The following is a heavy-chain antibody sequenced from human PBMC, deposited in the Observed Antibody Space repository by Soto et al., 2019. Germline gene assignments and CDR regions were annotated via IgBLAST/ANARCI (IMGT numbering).Heavy chain of an antibody. CDR3: ARLPQEHNYYGMHV. V-gene: IGHV4-39*01. J-gene: IGHJ6*02. CDR2: IYYSGNT. Sequence: SETLSLTCTVSGGSIVTGSYYWGWIRQPPGKGLEWLGHIYYSGNTYYPPSLKSRVTISVDTSKNQFSLRLSSVTAADTAVYYCARLPQEHNYYGMHVWGQGTSLTV. CDR1: GGSIVTGSYY.